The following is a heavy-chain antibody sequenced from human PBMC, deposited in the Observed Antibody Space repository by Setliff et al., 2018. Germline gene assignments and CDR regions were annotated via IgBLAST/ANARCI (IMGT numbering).Heavy chain of an antibody. Sequence: SETLSLTCTVSGDSIYNHFWSWVRQPPGKGLEWIGYIYSTGSTNYNPSLKSRVAISIDTSKNQFSLKVNSVTAADTAVYYCARHWDFCGGNCPHNSIDYWGRGALVTVSS. J-gene: IGHJ4*02. D-gene: IGHD2-21*02. CDR3: ARHWDFCGGNCPHNSIDY. CDR1: GDSIYNHF. CDR2: IYSTGST. V-gene: IGHV4-59*08.